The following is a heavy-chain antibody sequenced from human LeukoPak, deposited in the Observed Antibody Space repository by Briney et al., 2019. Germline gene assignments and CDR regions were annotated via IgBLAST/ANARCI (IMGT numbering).Heavy chain of an antibody. D-gene: IGHD4-23*01. J-gene: IGHJ4*02. CDR3: APTTVVNGYYFDY. V-gene: IGHV3-11*04. CDR1: GFTFSDYY. Sequence: GGSLRLSCAASGFTFSDYYMSWIRQAPGKGLEWVSYISSSGSAIYYADSVKGRFTISRDNAKNSLYLQMNSLRAEDTAVYYCAPTTVVNGYYFDYWGQGTLVTVSS. CDR2: ISSSGSAI.